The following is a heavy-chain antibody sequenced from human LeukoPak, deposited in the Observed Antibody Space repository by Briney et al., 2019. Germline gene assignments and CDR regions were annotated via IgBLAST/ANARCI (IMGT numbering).Heavy chain of an antibody. Sequence: PGGSLRLAWAASGFTFSSYGMSWVRQAPGKGLEWVSAISGSGGSTYYADSVKGRFTISRDNSKNTLYLQMNSLTAEDTAVYYCAKEADDWYPRPFDYWGQGTLVTVSS. CDR1: GFTFSSYG. D-gene: IGHD3-9*01. CDR2: ISGSGGST. J-gene: IGHJ4*02. V-gene: IGHV3-23*01. CDR3: AKEADDWYPRPFDY.